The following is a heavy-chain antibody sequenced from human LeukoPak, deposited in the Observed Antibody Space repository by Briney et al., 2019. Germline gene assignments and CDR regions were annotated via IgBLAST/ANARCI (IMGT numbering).Heavy chain of an antibody. Sequence: PGGSLRLSCAASGFTFSSYSMNWVRQAPGKGLEWVSSISSSSSYIYYADSVKGRLTISRDNAKNSLYLQMNSLRAEDTAVYYCASNTAMGIFDYWGQGTLVTVSS. CDR1: GFTFSSYS. D-gene: IGHD5-18*01. CDR2: ISSSSSYI. CDR3: ASNTAMGIFDY. J-gene: IGHJ4*02. V-gene: IGHV3-21*01.